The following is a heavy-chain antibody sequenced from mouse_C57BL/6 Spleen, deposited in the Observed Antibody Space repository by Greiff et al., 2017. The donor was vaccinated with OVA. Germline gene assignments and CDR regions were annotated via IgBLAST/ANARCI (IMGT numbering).Heavy chain of an antibody. J-gene: IGHJ4*01. CDR2: ISSGSSTN. D-gene: IGHD5-1*01. CDR1: GFTFSDYG. CDR3: ARTYVYYYAMDY. Sequence: EVKLMESGGGLVKPGGSLKLSCAASGFTFSDYGMHWVRQAPEKGLEWVAYISSGSSTNYYADTVKGRFPISRDNAKNTLFLQMTSLRSEDTAMYYCARTYVYYYAMDYWGQGTSVTVSS. V-gene: IGHV5-17*01.